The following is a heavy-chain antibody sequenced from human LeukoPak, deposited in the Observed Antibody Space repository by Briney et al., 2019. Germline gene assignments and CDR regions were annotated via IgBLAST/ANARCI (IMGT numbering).Heavy chain of an antibody. V-gene: IGHV1-2*02. CDR2: INPNSGGT. Sequence: ASVKVSCKASGYTFTGYYMHWVRQAPGQGLEWMGWINPNSGGTNYAQKFQGRVTMTRDTSKNQFSLKLSPVTAADTAVYYCARGRKQWLVHQSWFDPWGQGTLVTVSS. J-gene: IGHJ5*02. CDR1: GYTFTGYY. D-gene: IGHD6-19*01. CDR3: ARGRKQWLVHQSWFDP.